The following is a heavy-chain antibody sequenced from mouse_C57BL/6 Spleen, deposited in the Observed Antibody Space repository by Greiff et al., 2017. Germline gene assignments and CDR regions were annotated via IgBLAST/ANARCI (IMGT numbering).Heavy chain of an antibody. CDR3: TRRDYPAMDY. CDR1: GFTFSDAW. D-gene: IGHD2-4*01. V-gene: IGHV6-6*01. J-gene: IGHJ4*01. Sequence: EVKLMESGGGLVQPGGSMKLSCAASGFTFSDAWMDWVRQSPEKGLEWVAEIRNKANNPATYYAESVKGRFTISRDDSKSSVYLQMNSLRAEDTGIYYCTRRDYPAMDYWGQGTSVTVSS. CDR2: IRNKANNPAT.